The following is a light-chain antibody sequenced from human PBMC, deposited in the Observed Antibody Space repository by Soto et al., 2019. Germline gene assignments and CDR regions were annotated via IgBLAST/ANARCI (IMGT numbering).Light chain of an antibody. J-gene: IGKJ2*01. CDR3: QVRSDWPPFKYT. V-gene: IGKV3D-20*02. CDR1: QSVSSSY. CDR2: GAS. Sequence: EIVLTQSPGPLSLSPGERATLSCRASQSVSSSYLAWYQQKPGQAPRLLIYGASSRATGIPDRFSGSGSGTDFTLTISRLEPEDFAIYFCQVRSDWPPFKYTFGQGTKLEVK.